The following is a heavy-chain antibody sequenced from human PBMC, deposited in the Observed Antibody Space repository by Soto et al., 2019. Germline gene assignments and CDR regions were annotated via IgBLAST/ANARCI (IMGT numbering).Heavy chain of an antibody. V-gene: IGHV4-39*01. J-gene: IGHJ6*02. Sequence: TLSLTCTVSGGSISTSTFFWTWIRQPPGKGPEWMGSINSSENTYYNPSLLSRVTISVDTSKNEFSLRLSSVTAADTAVYYCARLNGYCISTNCHGYYGMDVWGQGTTVTVSS. CDR3: ARLNGYCISTNCHGYYGMDV. CDR2: INSSENT. CDR1: GGSISTSTFF. D-gene: IGHD2-2*03.